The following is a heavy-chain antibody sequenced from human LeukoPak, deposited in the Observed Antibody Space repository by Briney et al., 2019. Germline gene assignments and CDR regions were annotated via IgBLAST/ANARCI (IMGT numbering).Heavy chain of an antibody. J-gene: IGHJ4*02. V-gene: IGHV4-4*07. CDR1: GGSIVSHY. Sequence: SETLSLTCTVSGGSIVSHYWNWIRQAAGRGLEWNGRFYASGTTNTSPSLKSRVTMSVDTSKNQFSLKLSSVTAADTAVYYCAKDSSTWGNLAGHFDSWGQGTLVTVSS. CDR2: FYASGTT. CDR3: AKDSSTWGNLAGHFDS. D-gene: IGHD6-13*01.